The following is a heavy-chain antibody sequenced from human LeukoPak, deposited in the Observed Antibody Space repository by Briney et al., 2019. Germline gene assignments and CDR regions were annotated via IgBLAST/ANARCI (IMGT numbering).Heavy chain of an antibody. J-gene: IGHJ4*02. D-gene: IGHD1-1*01. V-gene: IGHV3-7*01. CDR3: KSGGAAPGSFDY. Sequence: GGSLRLSCAASGFTFSRYWMSWMRQAPGKGLEWVANIKYDGNEEYYVDSLKGRFTISRDNAKSSLYLQLNSLRVEDTAVYYCKSGGAAPGSFDYWGQGTLATVSP. CDR2: IKYDGNEE. CDR1: GFTFSRYW.